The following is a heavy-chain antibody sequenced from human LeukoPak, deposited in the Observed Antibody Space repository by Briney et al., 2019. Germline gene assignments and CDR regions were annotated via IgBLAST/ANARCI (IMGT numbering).Heavy chain of an antibody. CDR2: INPDNGDT. CDR3: ARLKEVRAARYYYYMDV. J-gene: IGHJ6*03. D-gene: IGHD2-15*01. CDR1: GYTFTGYY. V-gene: IGHV1-2*02. Sequence: ASVKVSCKASGYTFTGYYMHWVRQAPGQGLEWMGWINPDNGDTNYPQKFQGRVTMTRDTSISTVDMELSRLISDDTAVYYCARLKEVRAARYYYYMDVWGKGTTVAISS.